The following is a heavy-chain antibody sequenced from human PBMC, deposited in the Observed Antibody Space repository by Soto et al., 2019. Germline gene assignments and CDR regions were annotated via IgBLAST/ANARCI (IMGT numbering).Heavy chain of an antibody. J-gene: IGHJ4*02. D-gene: IGHD3-22*01. CDR2: ISGSCVST. V-gene: IGHV3-23*01. CDR3: AKDYSYDSPCYNRFDY. CDR1: GFTFSSYV. Sequence: GGSLRLSCAASGFTFSSYVMSWVRQAPGKGLEWVSAISGSCVSTHYANSVKARFTISREKYKNTLYLQINSPRADDTAVYYCAKDYSYDSPCYNRFDYWGQGTLVTVSS.